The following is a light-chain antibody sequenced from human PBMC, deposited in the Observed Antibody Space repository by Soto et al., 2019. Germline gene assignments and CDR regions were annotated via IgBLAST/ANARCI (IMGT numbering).Light chain of an antibody. CDR2: TIS. V-gene: IGLV7-43*01. CDR1: TGAVTSGYY. CDR3: LLYYGGAQWV. Sequence: QTVVTQEPSLTVSPGGTVTLTCASSTGAVTSGYYPNWFQQKPGQAPRALIYTISNKYSWTPARFSGSLLGGKAALTLSGMQPEDEAEYYCLLYYGGAQWVFGGGTKLTVL. J-gene: IGLJ3*02.